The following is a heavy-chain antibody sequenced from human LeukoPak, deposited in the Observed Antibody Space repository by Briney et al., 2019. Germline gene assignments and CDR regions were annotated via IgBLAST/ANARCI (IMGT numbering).Heavy chain of an antibody. J-gene: IGHJ6*03. CDR1: GGSFSGYY. Sequence: SETLSLTCAVYGGSFSGYYWSWIRQPPGKGLEWLGEINHSGSTNYNPSLKSRVTISVDTSKNQFSLKLSSVTAADTAVYYCARGAAPYHCSGGSCYSYYYYYMDVWGKGTTVTVSS. D-gene: IGHD2-15*01. CDR2: INHSGST. CDR3: ARGAAPYHCSGGSCYSYYYYYMDV. V-gene: IGHV4-34*01.